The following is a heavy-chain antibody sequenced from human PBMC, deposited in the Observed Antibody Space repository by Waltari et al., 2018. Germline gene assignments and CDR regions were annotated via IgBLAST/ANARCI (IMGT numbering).Heavy chain of an antibody. Sequence: QVQLQESGPGLVKPSQTLSLTCTVSGGSISSGDYYWSWIRQPPGKGLEWIGYIYYSGSTYYNPSLKSRVTISVDTSKNQFSLKLSSVTAADTAVYYRASRLVWGNNWFDPWGQGTLVTVSS. CDR1: GGSISSGDYY. V-gene: IGHV4-30-4*08. CDR3: ASRLVWGNNWFDP. J-gene: IGHJ5*02. D-gene: IGHD3-16*01. CDR2: IYYSGST.